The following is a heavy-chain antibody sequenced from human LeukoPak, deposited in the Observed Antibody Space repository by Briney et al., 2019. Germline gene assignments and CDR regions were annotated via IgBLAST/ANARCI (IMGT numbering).Heavy chain of an antibody. CDR2: IYHSGST. CDR1: GGCISSYY. Sequence: SETLSLTCTVSGGCISSYYWSWIRQPPGKGLERIGYIYHSGSTDYNPSIKSRVTISVDTSKNQFSLKLSSVTAADTAVYYCARRSRWLPTVDYWGQGTLVTVSS. J-gene: IGHJ4*02. V-gene: IGHV4-59*12. CDR3: ARRSRWLPTVDY. D-gene: IGHD4-23*01.